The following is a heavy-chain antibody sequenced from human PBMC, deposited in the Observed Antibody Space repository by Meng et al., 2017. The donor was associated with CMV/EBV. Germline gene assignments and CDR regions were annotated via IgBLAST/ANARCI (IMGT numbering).Heavy chain of an antibody. D-gene: IGHD2-8*01. J-gene: IGHJ6*02. Sequence: LSLTCAASGFTFSSYAIHWVRQAPGKGLEWVAVISSDGSKAYYADSVRGRFTISRDNSKNTLHLQMVSLRAEDTAVYYCARPYCTSPRCWLYYYGLDVWGQGTMVTVSS. CDR1: GFTFSSYA. CDR3: ARPYCTSPRCWLYYYGLDV. V-gene: IGHV3-30-3*01. CDR2: ISSDGSKA.